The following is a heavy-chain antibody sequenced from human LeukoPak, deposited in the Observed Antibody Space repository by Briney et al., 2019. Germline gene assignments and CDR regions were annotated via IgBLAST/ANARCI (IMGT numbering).Heavy chain of an antibody. D-gene: IGHD6-19*01. CDR1: GFSFDDYA. CDR3: AKGTKAGAGTHFDY. Sequence: GGSLSLSCSASGFSFDDYAMPWVRQAPAKELERDPGISWNSGSIGYADSVKHRFTISRDNAKNYLYLQINSLRAKDTALYYCAKGTKAGAGTHFDYWGQGTLVTVSS. CDR2: ISWNSGSI. J-gene: IGHJ4*02. V-gene: IGHV3-9*01.